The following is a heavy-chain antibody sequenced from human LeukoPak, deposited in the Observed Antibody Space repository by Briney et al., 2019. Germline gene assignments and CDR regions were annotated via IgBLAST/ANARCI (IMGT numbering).Heavy chain of an antibody. CDR1: GGSISSYY. CDR3: AKYYDFWSAYYTH. CDR2: IYTSGNT. D-gene: IGHD3-3*01. J-gene: IGHJ4*02. Sequence: PSETLSLTCTASGGSISSYYWSWIRQPAGKGLEWIGRIYTSGNTNYNPSLESRVTMSVDTSKNQFSLKLSSVTAADTAVYYCAKYYDFWSAYYTHWGQGTLVTVSS. V-gene: IGHV4-4*07.